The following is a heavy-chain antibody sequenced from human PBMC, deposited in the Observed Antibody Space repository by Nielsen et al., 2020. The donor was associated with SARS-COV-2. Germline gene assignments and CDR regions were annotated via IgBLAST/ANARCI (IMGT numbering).Heavy chain of an antibody. CDR3: ARTEG. J-gene: IGHJ4*02. CDR2: ITPFLGKP. Sequence: SVKVSCKASGGSFISYAINWVRQAPGQGFEWLGRITPFLGKPNQAQKFQGRVTITADKSRRIVYMEMRSLRSDDTGVYYCARTEGWGQGTLVTVS. V-gene: IGHV1-69*04. CDR1: GGSFISYA.